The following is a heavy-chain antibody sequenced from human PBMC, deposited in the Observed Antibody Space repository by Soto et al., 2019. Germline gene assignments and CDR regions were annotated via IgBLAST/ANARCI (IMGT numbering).Heavy chain of an antibody. D-gene: IGHD2-2*01. Sequence: SETLSLTCAVSSGSISSSNWWSWVRQPPGKGLEWIGEIYHSGSTNYNPSLKSRVTISVDKSKNQFSLKLSSVTAADTAVYYCARLRGVVPAGGLRDWFDPWGQGTLVTVSS. CDR3: ARLRGVVPAGGLRDWFDP. CDR1: SGSISSSNW. J-gene: IGHJ5*02. CDR2: IYHSGST. V-gene: IGHV4-4*02.